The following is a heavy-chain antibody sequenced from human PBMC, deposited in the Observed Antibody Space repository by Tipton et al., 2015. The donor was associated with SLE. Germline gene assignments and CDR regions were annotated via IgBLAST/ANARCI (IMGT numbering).Heavy chain of an antibody. CDR1: GYTFISYA. CDR3: ARAPQNYFDY. CDR2: ISSYNGHT. J-gene: IGHJ4*02. V-gene: IGHV1-18*01. Sequence: QVQLVQSGAEVKKPGASVKVSCKASGYTFISYAISWVRQAPGQGLEWMGWISSYNGHTNYAQKLQGRVAVTTDTSTSTAYMELTSLRSDDTAVYYCARAPQNYFDYWGQGTLVTVSS.